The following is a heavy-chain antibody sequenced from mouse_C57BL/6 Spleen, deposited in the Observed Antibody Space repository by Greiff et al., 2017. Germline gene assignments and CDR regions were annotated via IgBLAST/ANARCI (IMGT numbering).Heavy chain of an antibody. J-gene: IGHJ4*01. V-gene: IGHV1-22*01. CDR1: GYTFTDYN. D-gene: IGHD2-4*01. Sequence: VQLQQSGPELVKPGASVKMSCKASGYTFTDYNMHWVKQSHGKSLEWIGYINPNNGGTSYNQKFKGKATLTVDKSSSTAYMQLSSLTSEDSAVYYCARGIYYDYGYAMDYWGQGTSVTVSS. CDR3: ARGIYYDYGYAMDY. CDR2: INPNNGGT.